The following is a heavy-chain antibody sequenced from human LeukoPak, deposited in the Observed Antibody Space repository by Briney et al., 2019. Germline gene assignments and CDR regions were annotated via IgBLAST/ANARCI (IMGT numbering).Heavy chain of an antibody. V-gene: IGHV1-46*01. D-gene: IGHD2-2*01. J-gene: IGHJ6*03. Sequence: ASVKVSCKASGYTFTSYYMHWVRQAPGQGLEWMGIINPSGGSTSYAQKFQGRVTMTRDTSTSTVYMELSSLRSEDTAVYYCGVVVVPAATFPSGYYYYYMDVWGKGTTVTVSS. CDR2: INPSGGST. CDR3: GVVVVPAATFPSGYYYYYMDV. CDR1: GYTFTSYY.